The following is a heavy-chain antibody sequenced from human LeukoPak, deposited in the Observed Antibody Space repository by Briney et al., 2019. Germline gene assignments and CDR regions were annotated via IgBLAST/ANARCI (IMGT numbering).Heavy chain of an antibody. CDR3: ATVESGGDPKFDY. CDR1: GYTLTELS. CDR2: FDPEDGET. V-gene: IGHV1-24*01. D-gene: IGHD2-21*02. Sequence: ASVKVSCKVSGYTLTELSMHWVRQAPGKGLEWMGGFDPEDGETIYAQKSQGRVTMTEDTSTDTAYMELSSLRSEDTAVYYCATVESGGDPKFDYWGQGTLVTVSS. J-gene: IGHJ4*02.